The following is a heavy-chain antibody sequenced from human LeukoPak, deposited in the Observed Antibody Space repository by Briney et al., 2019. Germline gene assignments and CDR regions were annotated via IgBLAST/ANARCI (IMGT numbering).Heavy chain of an antibody. Sequence: GASVKVSCKASGYTFTNYDIIWVRQAPGQGLEWMGWISAYNGNTNHAQNLQGRVTMTTDTSTSTAYMELRSLRADDTAVYYCARDCGEGLYGDLEFPEPFFDYWGQGTLVTVSS. CDR1: GYTFTNYD. CDR2: ISAYNGNT. V-gene: IGHV1-18*01. CDR3: ARDCGEGLYGDLEFPEPFFDY. D-gene: IGHD4-17*01. J-gene: IGHJ4*02.